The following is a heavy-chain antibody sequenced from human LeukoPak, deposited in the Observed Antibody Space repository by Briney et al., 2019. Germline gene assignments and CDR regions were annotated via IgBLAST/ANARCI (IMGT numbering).Heavy chain of an antibody. V-gene: IGHV3-74*01. CDR1: GFTFSNYW. J-gene: IGHJ5*02. CDR3: IRDFRSADL. Sequence: GGSLRLSCVASGFTFSNYWMHWVRQPPGKGLVWVSRIYVDGRTTNYADSVKGRFTISRDDAKNTVYLEMNSLSVEDTATYYCIRDFRSADLWGQGTLVTVTS. CDR2: IYVDGRTT.